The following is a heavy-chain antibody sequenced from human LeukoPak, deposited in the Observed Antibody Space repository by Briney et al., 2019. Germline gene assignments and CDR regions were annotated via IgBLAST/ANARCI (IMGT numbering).Heavy chain of an antibody. V-gene: IGHV3-74*01. CDR1: GFTFSNYW. J-gene: IGHJ5*02. CDR3: IRDFRSADL. Sequence: GGSLRLSCVASGFTFSNYWMHWVRQPPGKGLVWVSRIYVDGRTTNYADSVKGRFTISRDDAKNTVYLEMNSLSVEDTATYYCIRDFRSADLWGQGTLVTVTS. CDR2: IYVDGRTT.